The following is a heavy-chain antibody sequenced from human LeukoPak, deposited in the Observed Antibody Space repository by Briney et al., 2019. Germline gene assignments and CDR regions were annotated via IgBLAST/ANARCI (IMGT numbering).Heavy chain of an antibody. V-gene: IGHV1-2*02. CDR2: VNPGSGGT. CDR3: AKDLRSWRYHDTWTGSYYYYYMDV. D-gene: IGHD3/OR15-3a*01. Sequence: EASVRVSCKASGYSFAGYHIHWLRQAPGQGFEWMGWVNPGSGGTLYAQKFQGRVTMTRDTSINTAHMELSSLTSDDTAVYYCAKDLRSWRYHDTWTGSYYYYYMDVWGTGTTVTVSS. J-gene: IGHJ6*03. CDR1: GYSFAGYH.